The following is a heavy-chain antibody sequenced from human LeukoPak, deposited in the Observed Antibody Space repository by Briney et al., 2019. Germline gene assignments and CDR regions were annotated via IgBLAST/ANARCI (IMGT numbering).Heavy chain of an antibody. CDR1: GFTFSNYA. CDR3: AKIPQTILVAPGQNQHFDY. V-gene: IGHV3-23*01. J-gene: IGHJ4*02. D-gene: IGHD6-13*01. Sequence: GGSLRLSCAASGFTFSNYAMTWVRQAPGKGLESGSGLSGSGVSTYYADSVKGRFTISRDTSKTTLYLHMTSLRAEDTAVYYCAKIPQTILVAPGQNQHFDYWGQGTLVTVSS. CDR2: LSGSGVST.